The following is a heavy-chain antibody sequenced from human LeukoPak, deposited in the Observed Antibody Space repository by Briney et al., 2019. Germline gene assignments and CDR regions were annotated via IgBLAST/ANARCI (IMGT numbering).Heavy chain of an antibody. D-gene: IGHD2-2*02. J-gene: IGHJ4*02. CDR1: GLTFSSYA. CDR2: ISYDGSNR. V-gene: IGHV3-30*01. Sequence: GGSLRLSCAAYGLTFSSYAMHWVRQAPGKGLEWVALISYDGSNRYYADSVKGRFTISRHNSKNTLYLQMNSLRAEDTAVYYCARGRNAYCSSTSCYRPFDYWGQGTLVTVSS. CDR3: ARGRNAYCSSTSCYRPFDY.